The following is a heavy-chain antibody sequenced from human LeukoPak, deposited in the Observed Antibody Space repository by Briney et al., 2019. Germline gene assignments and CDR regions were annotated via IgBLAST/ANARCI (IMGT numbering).Heavy chain of an antibody. J-gene: IGHJ4*02. CDR1: GGSISSYY. CDR3: ARVTGYVMEDYFDY. Sequence: PSETLSLTCTVSGGSISSYYWSRIRQPPGKGLEWIGYIYYSGSTNYNPSLKSRVTISVDTSKNQFSLRLSSVTAEDTAVYYCARVTGYVMEDYFDYWGQGTLVTVSS. CDR2: IYYSGST. V-gene: IGHV4-59*01. D-gene: IGHD6-13*01.